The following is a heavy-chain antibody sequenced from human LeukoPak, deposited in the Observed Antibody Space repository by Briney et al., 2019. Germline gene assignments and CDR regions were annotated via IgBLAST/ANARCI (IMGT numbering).Heavy chain of an antibody. CDR1: GLTFSDYY. CDR2: ISSSSSYI. Sequence: GGSLRLSCAASGLTFSDYYMSWIRQAPGKGLEWVSSISSSSSYIYYADSVKGRFTISRDNAKSSLYLQMNSLRAEDTAIYYCARDRPHSGYDFDYWGQGTLVTVSS. D-gene: IGHD5-12*01. J-gene: IGHJ4*02. V-gene: IGHV3-11*06. CDR3: ARDRPHSGYDFDY.